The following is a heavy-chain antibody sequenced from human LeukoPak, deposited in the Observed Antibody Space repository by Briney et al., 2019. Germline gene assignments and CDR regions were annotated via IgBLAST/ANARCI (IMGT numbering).Heavy chain of an antibody. CDR2: SRDKGNRYTT. J-gene: IGHJ4*02. V-gene: IGHV3-72*01. CDR1: GFTFSDHY. CDR3: TRLGIAPRDFDY. Sequence: PGGSLGLSCAASGFTFSDHYIDWVRQAPGKGLEWVGRSRDKGNRYTTAYAASVRGRFTISRDDSKNSLYLQMNSLKIEDTAVYYCTRLGIAPRDFDYWGQGTLVTVSS. D-gene: IGHD6-6*01.